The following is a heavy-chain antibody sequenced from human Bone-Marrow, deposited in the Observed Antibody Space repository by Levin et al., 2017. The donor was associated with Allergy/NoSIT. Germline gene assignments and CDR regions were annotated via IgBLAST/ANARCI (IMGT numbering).Heavy chain of an antibody. CDR1: GFTFSDYY. J-gene: IGHJ4*02. CDR2: ISSSGSTI. D-gene: IGHD2-2*01. CDR3: ARVAGYCSSTSCYPFEDY. Sequence: GESLKISCAASGFTFSDYYMSWIRQAPGKGLEWVSYISSSGSTIYYADSVKGRFTISRDNAKNSLYLQMNSLRAEDTAVYYCARVAGYCSSTSCYPFEDYWGQGTLVTVSS. V-gene: IGHV3-11*01.